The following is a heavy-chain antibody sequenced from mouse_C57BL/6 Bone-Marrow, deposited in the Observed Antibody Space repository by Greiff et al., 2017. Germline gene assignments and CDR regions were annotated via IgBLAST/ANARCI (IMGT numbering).Heavy chain of an antibody. V-gene: IGHV1-62-2*01. D-gene: IGHD1-1*01. CDR2: FYPGSGSI. Sequence: QVQLQQSGAELVKPGASVKLSCKASGYTFTEYTIHWVKQRSGQGLEWIGWFYPGSGSIKYNEKFKDKATLTAEKSSSTVYMELSRLTSEDSAVYFCARHSLYYYGSRGYYAMDYWGQGTSVTVSS. CDR3: ARHSLYYYGSRGYYAMDY. J-gene: IGHJ4*01. CDR1: GYTFTEYT.